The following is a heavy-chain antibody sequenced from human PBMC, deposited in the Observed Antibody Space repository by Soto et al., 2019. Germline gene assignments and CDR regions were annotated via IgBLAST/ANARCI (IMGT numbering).Heavy chain of an antibody. CDR1: GFIFNNYA. CDR3: ATAGNYDSSGRDF. J-gene: IGHJ4*02. CDR2: ISANSGNT. V-gene: IGHV1-18*04. Sequence: ASVKVSCKAFGFIFNNYAISWVRQAPGQGLEWMGWISANSGNTNYAQKLQGRVTMTTDTSTSTAYMELRSPRSDDTAVYYCATAGNYDSSGRDFWGQGTLVTAPQ. D-gene: IGHD3-22*01.